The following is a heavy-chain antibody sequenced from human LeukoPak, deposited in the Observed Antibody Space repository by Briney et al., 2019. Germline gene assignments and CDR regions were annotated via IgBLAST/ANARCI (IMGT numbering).Heavy chain of an antibody. V-gene: IGHV1-3*01. CDR2: INAGNGNT. D-gene: IGHD6-19*01. Sequence: RASVKVSCKASGYTFTSYAMHWVRQAPGQRLEWMGWINAGNGNTKYSQKFQGRVTITRDTSASTAYMELSSLRSEDTAVYYCARSGPSQWLVRFFDYWGQGTLVTVSS. J-gene: IGHJ4*02. CDR3: ARSGPSQWLVRFFDY. CDR1: GYTFTSYA.